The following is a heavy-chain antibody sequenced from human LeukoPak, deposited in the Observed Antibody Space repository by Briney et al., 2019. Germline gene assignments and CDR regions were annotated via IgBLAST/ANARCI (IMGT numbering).Heavy chain of an antibody. J-gene: IGHJ4*02. CDR3: ARDQYDTWSRRGNFDS. V-gene: IGHV3-7*03. CDR1: GFTFGKYW. Sequence: GGSLGLSCVASGFTFGKYWMSWVCQAPGKGLEWVANIKLDGSEKNYVDSVKGRFTISRDNTKNSLYLQMNSLRAEDTAVFYCARDQYDTWSRRGNFDSWGQGTLVIVSS. CDR2: IKLDGSEK. D-gene: IGHD3-3*01.